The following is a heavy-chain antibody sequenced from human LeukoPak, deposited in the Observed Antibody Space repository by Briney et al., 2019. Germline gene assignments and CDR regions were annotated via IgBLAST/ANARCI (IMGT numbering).Heavy chain of an antibody. CDR3: ARVYYYYYGMDV. J-gene: IGHJ6*02. Sequence: ASVKVSCKASGYTFTNYAISRVRQAPGQGLEWMGWISAYNGNTNYAQKLQGRVTMTTDTSTSTAYMELRSLRSDDTAVYYCARVYYYYYGMDVWGQGTTVTVSS. CDR1: GYTFTNYA. V-gene: IGHV1-18*01. CDR2: ISAYNGNT.